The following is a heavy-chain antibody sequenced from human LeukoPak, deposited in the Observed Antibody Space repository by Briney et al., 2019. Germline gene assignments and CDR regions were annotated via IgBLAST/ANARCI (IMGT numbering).Heavy chain of an antibody. J-gene: IGHJ5*02. CDR3: ARRLGSSWYIPPLGWFDP. CDR1: GYSISSGYY. V-gene: IGHV4-38-2*02. Sequence: SSETLSLTCTVSGYSISSGYYWGWIRQPPGKGLEWIGSIYHSGSTYYNPSLKSRVTISVDTSKNQFSLKLSSVTAADTAVYYCARRLGSSWYIPPLGWFDPWGQGTLVTVSS. D-gene: IGHD6-13*01. CDR2: IYHSGST.